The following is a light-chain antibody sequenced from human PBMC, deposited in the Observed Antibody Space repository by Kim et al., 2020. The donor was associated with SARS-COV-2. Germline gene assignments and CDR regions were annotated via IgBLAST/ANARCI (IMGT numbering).Light chain of an antibody. CDR1: QSVSSY. CDR2: DAS. V-gene: IGKV3-11*01. J-gene: IGKJ4*01. Sequence: SPGERATRSCRASQSVSSYLAWYQRKPGQAPRLLIYDASNRATGIPARFSGSGSGTDFTLTISSLEPEEFAVYYCQQRSNWPPLTFGGGTKVDIK. CDR3: QQRSNWPPLT.